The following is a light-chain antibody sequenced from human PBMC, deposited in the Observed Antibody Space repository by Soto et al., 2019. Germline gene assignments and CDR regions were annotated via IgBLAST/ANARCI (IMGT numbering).Light chain of an antibody. V-gene: IGKV1-5*03. CDR3: QHYNSYSAA. Sequence: DIQMTQSASTLSGSVGDRVTITCRASQTISSWLAWYQQKPGKAPKLLIYKASTLKSGVPSRFSGSGSGTEFTLTISSLQPDDFATYYCQHYNSYSAAFGQGTKVDIK. CDR2: KAS. CDR1: QTISSW. J-gene: IGKJ1*01.